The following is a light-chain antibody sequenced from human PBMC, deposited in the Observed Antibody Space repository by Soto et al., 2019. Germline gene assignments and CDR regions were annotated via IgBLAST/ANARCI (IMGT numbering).Light chain of an antibody. CDR3: QQYGSSLTCT. V-gene: IGKV3-20*01. CDR2: GAS. Sequence: ELVLTQSPGTLSLSPGERATLSCRASQSVSSSYLAWYQQKPGQAPRLLIYGASSRATGIPDRFSGSGSGTDFTLTISGLEPEDFAVYSCQQYGSSLTCTFGQGTQVDIK. CDR1: QSVSSSY. J-gene: IGKJ1*01.